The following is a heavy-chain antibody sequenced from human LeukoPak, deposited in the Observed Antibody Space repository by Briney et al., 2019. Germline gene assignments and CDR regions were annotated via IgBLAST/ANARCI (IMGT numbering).Heavy chain of an antibody. V-gene: IGHV4-38-2*02. CDR2: IYHSGST. Sequence: SETLSLTCTVSGYSISSGYYWGWIRQPPGKGLEWIGSIYHSGSTYYNPSLKSRVTISVDTSKSQFSLKLSSVTAADTAVYYCARVYSSSSYWFDPWGQGTLVTVSS. CDR1: GYSISSGYY. CDR3: ARVYSSSSYWFDP. J-gene: IGHJ5*02. D-gene: IGHD6-6*01.